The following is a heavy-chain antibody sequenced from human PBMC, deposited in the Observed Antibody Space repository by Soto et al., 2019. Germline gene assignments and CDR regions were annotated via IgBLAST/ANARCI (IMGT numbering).Heavy chain of an antibody. Sequence: QVQLQQSGPGLVKPSGTLSLTCTVSGDSINNTYWWSWVRQAPEKGLEWIGEIYHTGGRSYMPSLRGRVTPSVATSKNQFSLNLTSVTAADAAVYYCARAVYCTASKCWNDFLYYNIVVWGQGAAGYVSS. V-gene: IGHV4-4*02. CDR2: IYHTGGR. CDR3: ARAVYCTASKCWNDFLYYNIVV. J-gene: IGHJ6*01. CDR1: GDSINNTYW. D-gene: IGHD1-1*01.